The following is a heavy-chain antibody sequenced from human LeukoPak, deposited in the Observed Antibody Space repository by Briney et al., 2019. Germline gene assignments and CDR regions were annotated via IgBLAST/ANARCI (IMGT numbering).Heavy chain of an antibody. CDR1: GFTFSNFA. Sequence: PGGSLRLSCAASGFTFSNFAMSWVRQAPGKGLEWVSSISGSGVNGGSNTYYADSVKGRFTISRDNAKNSLYLQMNSLRAEDTAVYYCARDGYYDILTGYFSHFDYWGQGTLVTVSS. CDR2: ISGSGVNGGSNT. V-gene: IGHV3-23*01. D-gene: IGHD3-9*01. J-gene: IGHJ4*02. CDR3: ARDGYYDILTGYFSHFDY.